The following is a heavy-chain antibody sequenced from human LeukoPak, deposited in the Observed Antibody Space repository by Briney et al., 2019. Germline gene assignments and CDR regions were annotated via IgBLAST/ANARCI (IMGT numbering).Heavy chain of an antibody. D-gene: IGHD6-6*01. CDR3: ARDGRVAARRNWFDP. Sequence: ASVKVSCKASGGTFSSYAISWVRQAPGQGLEWMGGIIPIFGTANYAQKFQGRVTITADKSTSTAYMELSSLRSEDTAVYYCARDGRVAARRNWFDPWGQGTLVTVSS. J-gene: IGHJ5*02. CDR2: IIPIFGTA. CDR1: GGTFSSYA. V-gene: IGHV1-69*06.